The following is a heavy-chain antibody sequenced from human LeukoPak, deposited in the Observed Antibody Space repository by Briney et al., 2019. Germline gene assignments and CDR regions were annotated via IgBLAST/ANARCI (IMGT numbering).Heavy chain of an antibody. V-gene: IGHV3-43*01. CDR3: AKETSGYMDV. CDR2: ITWDGGST. J-gene: IGHJ6*03. CDR1: GFTFYNFT. Sequence: GGSLRLSCAVSGFTFYNFTIHWVRHAPGKGLEWVSLITWDGGSTFHVDSVKGRFTISRDNSKDSLYLQMDSLSTEDTGLYYCAKETSGYMDVWGKGTTVTVSS.